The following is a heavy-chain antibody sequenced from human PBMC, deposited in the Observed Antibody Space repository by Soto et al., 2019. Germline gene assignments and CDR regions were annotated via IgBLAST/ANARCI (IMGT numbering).Heavy chain of an antibody. J-gene: IGHJ4*02. D-gene: IGHD3-3*01. CDR3: ARGTLDYYFDY. V-gene: IGHV4-59*01. CDR1: GGSISSYY. CDR2: IYYSGST. Sequence: PSETLSLTCTVSGGSISSYYWSWIRQPPGKGLEWIGYIYYSGSTNYNPSLKSRVTISVDTSKNQFSLKLSSVTAADTAVYYCARGTLDYYFDYCGQGTLVTVSS.